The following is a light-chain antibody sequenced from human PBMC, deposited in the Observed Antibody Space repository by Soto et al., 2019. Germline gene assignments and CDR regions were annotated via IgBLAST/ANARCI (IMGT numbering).Light chain of an antibody. CDR3: GTWDASLGAWV. V-gene: IGLV1-51*01. J-gene: IGLJ3*02. CDR2: DDS. CDR1: SSNIGNNY. Sequence: QSVLTQPPSVSAAPGQKVTISCSGSSSNIGNNYVSWYQQLPGAAPRLLILDDSERPSGIPDRFSGSKSGTSATLGITGLQTGDEGDYYCGTWDASLGAWVFDGGTKLTVL.